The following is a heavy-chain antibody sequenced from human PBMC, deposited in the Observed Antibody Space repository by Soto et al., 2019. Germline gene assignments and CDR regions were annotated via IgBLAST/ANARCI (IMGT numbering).Heavy chain of an antibody. J-gene: IGHJ4*02. CDR1: GYTFTSYA. CDR2: INAGNGNT. D-gene: IGHD3-9*01. V-gene: IGHV1-3*01. CDR3: ERGEDILAGWHLDG. Sequence: ASVKVSCKASGYTFTSYAMHWVRQAPGQRLEWMGWINAGNGNTKYSQKFQGRVTITRDTSASTAYMALSSLRSESTALYYCERGEDILAGWHLDGGGRGCLVSVS.